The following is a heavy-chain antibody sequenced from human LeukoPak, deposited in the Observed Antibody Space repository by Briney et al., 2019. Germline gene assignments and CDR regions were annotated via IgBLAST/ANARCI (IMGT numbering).Heavy chain of an antibody. V-gene: IGHV1-8*01. CDR3: ARGRPKTLLWFREFPWKTNWFDP. J-gene: IGHJ5*02. CDR1: GYTFTSYD. Sequence: ASVKVSCKASGYTFTSYDINWVRQATGQGLEWMGWMNPNSGNTGYAQKFQDRVTMTRNTSISTAYMELSSLRSEDTAVYYCARGRPKTLLWFREFPWKTNWFDPWGQGTLVTVSS. D-gene: IGHD3-10*01. CDR2: MNPNSGNT.